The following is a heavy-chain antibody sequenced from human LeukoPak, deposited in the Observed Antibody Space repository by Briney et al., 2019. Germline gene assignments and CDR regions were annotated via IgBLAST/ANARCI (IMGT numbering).Heavy chain of an antibody. V-gene: IGHV4-4*02. D-gene: IGHD3-22*01. Sequence: PSGTLSLTCSVSGDSITSYAWWSWVRQPPGKGLEWIGEIHLSGVTNYNPSLESQVTMSIDKSKNQLSLNLMSVTAADTAVYYCARVISSAWRQMDLWGQGTLVTVSS. CDR1: GDSITSYAW. CDR3: ARVISSAWRQMDL. CDR2: IHLSGVT. J-gene: IGHJ5*02.